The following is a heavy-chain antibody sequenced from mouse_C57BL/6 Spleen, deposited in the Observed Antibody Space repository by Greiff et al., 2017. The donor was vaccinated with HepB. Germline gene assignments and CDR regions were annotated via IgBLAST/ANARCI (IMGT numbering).Heavy chain of an antibody. Sequence: QVHVKQSDAELVKPGASVKISCKVSGYTFTDHPIHWMQQRPEQGLEWIGYIYPRDGSPKYNEKFKGKATLTADKSSSTAYMQLNSLTSADSAVYFCARSGTTVVADYAMDYWGQGTSVTVSS. J-gene: IGHJ4*01. CDR2: IYPRDGSP. CDR1: GYTFTDHP. D-gene: IGHD1-1*01. V-gene: IGHV1-78*01. CDR3: ARSGTTVVADYAMDY.